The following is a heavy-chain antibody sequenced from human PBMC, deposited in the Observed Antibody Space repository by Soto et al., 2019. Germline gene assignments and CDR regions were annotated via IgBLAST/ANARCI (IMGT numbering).Heavy chain of an antibody. V-gene: IGHV4-31*03. Sequence: QVQLQESGPGLVKPSQTLSLTCTVSGGSISSGDYYWSWIRQHPGKGLEWIGYIYYSGSTYYNPSLKSRVTISLDTSKNQFSLKLSSVTAADTAVYYCASSSGWYVDAFDIWGQGTMVTVSS. J-gene: IGHJ3*02. CDR3: ASSSGWYVDAFDI. D-gene: IGHD6-19*01. CDR2: IYYSGST. CDR1: GGSISSGDYY.